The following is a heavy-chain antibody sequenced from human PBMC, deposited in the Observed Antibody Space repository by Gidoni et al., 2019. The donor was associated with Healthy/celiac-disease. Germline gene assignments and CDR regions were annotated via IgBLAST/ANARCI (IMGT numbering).Heavy chain of an antibody. CDR3: ARDQGLLGAFDI. V-gene: IGHV3-74*01. CDR1: GFTFSSYW. D-gene: IGHD5-18*01. Sequence: EVQLVESGGGLVQPGGSLRLSCAASGFTFSSYWMRWVRQAPGKGLVWVSRINSDGSSTSYADSVKGRFTISRDNAKNTLYLQMNSLRAEDTAVYYCARDQGLLGAFDIWGQGTMVTVSS. CDR2: INSDGSST. J-gene: IGHJ3*02.